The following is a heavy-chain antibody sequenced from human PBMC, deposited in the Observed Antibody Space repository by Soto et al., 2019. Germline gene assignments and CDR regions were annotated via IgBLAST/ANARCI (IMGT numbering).Heavy chain of an antibody. CDR3: ARVSGSYYYGMDV. D-gene: IGHD1-26*01. J-gene: IGHJ6*02. CDR1: GGSISSSNW. V-gene: IGHV4-4*02. CDR2: IYHSGST. Sequence: QVRLQESGPGLVKPSGTLSLTCAVSGGSISSSNWWSWVRQPPGKGLEWIGEIYHSGSTNYNPSRTSRVTISVDKSTNQFSLKLSSVTAADAAVYYCARVSGSYYYGMDVWGQGTTVTVSS.